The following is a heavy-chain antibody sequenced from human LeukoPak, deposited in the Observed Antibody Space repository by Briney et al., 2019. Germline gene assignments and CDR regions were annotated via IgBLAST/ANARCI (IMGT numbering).Heavy chain of an antibody. Sequence: SETLSLTCTVSGGSISSYYWSWIRQVAGKGLEWIGRIYTSGSTNYNPSLKSRVTMSVDTSKNQFSLNLSSVTAADTAVYYCARVVGSVNSIRFDPWGQGTLVTVSS. CDR2: IYTSGST. CDR3: ARVVGSVNSIRFDP. D-gene: IGHD1-26*01. J-gene: IGHJ5*02. CDR1: GGSISSYY. V-gene: IGHV4-4*07.